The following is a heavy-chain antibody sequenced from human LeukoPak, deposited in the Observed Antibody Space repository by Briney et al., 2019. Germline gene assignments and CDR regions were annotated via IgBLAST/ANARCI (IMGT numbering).Heavy chain of an antibody. V-gene: IGHV3-48*01. CDR2: ISTSSSTI. D-gene: IGHD3-22*01. Sequence: QAGRSLRLSCAASGFTFTNYGMHWVRQAPGKGLEWVSYISTSSSTIYYADSVKGRFTISRDTAKNSLYLQMNSLRAEDTAVYYCARGLHYYDSGDYYYPDAFDIWGQGTMVTVSS. CDR3: ARGLHYYDSGDYYYPDAFDI. J-gene: IGHJ3*02. CDR1: GFTFTNYG.